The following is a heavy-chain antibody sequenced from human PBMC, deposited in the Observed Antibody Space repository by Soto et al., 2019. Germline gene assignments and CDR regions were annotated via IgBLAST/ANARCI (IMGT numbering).Heavy chain of an antibody. CDR1: GFTFDDYA. Sequence: DVQLVESGGGLVQPGRSLRLSCAASGFTFDDYAMHWVRQAPGKGLEWVSGISWNSGSIGYADSVKGRFTISRDNAKNSLYLQMNSLRAEDTALYYCAKDGATVTTENPYGMDVWGQGTTVTVSS. V-gene: IGHV3-9*01. D-gene: IGHD4-17*01. CDR2: ISWNSGSI. J-gene: IGHJ6*02. CDR3: AKDGATVTTENPYGMDV.